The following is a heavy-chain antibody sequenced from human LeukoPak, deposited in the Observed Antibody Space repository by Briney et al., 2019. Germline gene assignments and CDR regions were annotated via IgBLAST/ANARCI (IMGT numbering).Heavy chain of an antibody. V-gene: IGHV1-18*01. J-gene: IGHJ3*02. Sequence: AASVKVSCKASGGTFSSYAISWVRQAPGQGLEWMGWISAYNGNTNYAQKLQGRVTMTTDTSTSTAYMELRSLRSDDTAVYYCARGRLDTWGAFDIWGQGTMVTVSS. CDR2: ISAYNGNT. D-gene: IGHD1-26*01. CDR1: GGTFSSYA. CDR3: ARGRLDTWGAFDI.